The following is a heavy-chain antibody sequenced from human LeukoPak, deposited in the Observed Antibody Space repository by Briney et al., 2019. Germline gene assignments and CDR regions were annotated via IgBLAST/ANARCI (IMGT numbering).Heavy chain of an antibody. J-gene: IGHJ4*02. CDR3: AKDPMYYYDSSGDFDY. CDR2: IRYDGSNK. D-gene: IGHD3-22*01. V-gene: IGHV3-30*02. CDR1: GFTFSSYG. Sequence: GGSLRLSCAASGFTFSSYGMHWVRQAPGKGLEWVAFIRYDGSNKYYADSVKGRLAISRDNSKNTLYLQMNSLRAEDTAVYYCAKDPMYYYDSSGDFDYWGQGTLVTVPS.